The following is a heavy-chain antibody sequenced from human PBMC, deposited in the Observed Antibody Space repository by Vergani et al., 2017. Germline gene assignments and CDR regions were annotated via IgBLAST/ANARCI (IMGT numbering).Heavy chain of an antibody. CDR3: VEDAGGYENFFAS. Sequence: EVQLLESGGSLKQPGGSVRLSCAASGFTFSTYAMHWVRQAPGKGLEWVSALTGGGGSTYYADSFKGRFIISRDNSRDTLYLQMNSLRPEDTATYYCVEDAGGYENFFASWGQGTLVTVSS. D-gene: IGHD5-12*01. CDR2: LTGGGGST. V-gene: IGHV3-23*01. J-gene: IGHJ4*02. CDR1: GFTFSTYA.